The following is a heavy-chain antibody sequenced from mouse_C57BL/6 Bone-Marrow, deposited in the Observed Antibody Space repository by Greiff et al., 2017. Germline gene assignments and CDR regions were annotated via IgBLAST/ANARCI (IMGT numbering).Heavy chain of an antibody. CDR1: GYTFTDYY. D-gene: IGHD2-5*01. V-gene: IGHV1-75*01. CDR3: ARDTYSNHGYFDV. Sequence: LVESGPELVKPGASVKISCKASGYTFTDYYINWVKQRPGQGLEWIGWIFPGSGSTYYNEKFKGKATLTVDKSSSTAYMLLSSLTSEDSAVYFCARDTYSNHGYFDVWGTGTTVTVSS. CDR2: IFPGSGST. J-gene: IGHJ1*03.